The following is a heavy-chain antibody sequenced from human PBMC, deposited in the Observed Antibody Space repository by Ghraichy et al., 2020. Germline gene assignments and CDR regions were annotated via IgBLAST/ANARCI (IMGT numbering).Heavy chain of an antibody. CDR1: GFTFDDYG. D-gene: IGHD3-16*01. CDR2: INWNGGST. CDR3: ARRNGPLGSHDAFDI. J-gene: IGHJ3*02. Sequence: GESLNISCAASGFTFDDYGMSWVRQAPGKGLEWVSGINWNGGSTGYADSVKGRFTISRDNAKNSLYLQMNSLRAEDTALYYCARRNGPLGSHDAFDIWGQGTMVTVSS. V-gene: IGHV3-20*04.